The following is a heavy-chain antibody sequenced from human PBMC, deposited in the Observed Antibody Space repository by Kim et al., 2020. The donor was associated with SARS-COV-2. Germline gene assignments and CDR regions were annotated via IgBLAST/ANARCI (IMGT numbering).Heavy chain of an antibody. J-gene: IGHJ4*02. Sequence: GGSLRLSCAASGFTFSSYGMHWVRQAPGKGLEWVAVIWYDGSNKYYADSVKGRFTISRDNSKNTLYLQMNSLRAEDTAVYYCARDSGGFGELVDYWGQGTLVTVSS. D-gene: IGHD3-10*01. CDR1: GFTFSSYG. CDR2: IWYDGSNK. V-gene: IGHV3-33*01. CDR3: ARDSGGFGELVDY.